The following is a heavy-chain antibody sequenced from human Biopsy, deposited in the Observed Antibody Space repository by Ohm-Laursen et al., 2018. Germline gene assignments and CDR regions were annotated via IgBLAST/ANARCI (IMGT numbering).Heavy chain of an antibody. CDR1: GGSISSDY. CDR3: ARLYRLDDYWNDDPPDAFDV. Sequence: GTLSLTCTVSGGSISSDYWSWIRQPPRKGLEWIGYISSRGSTNYNPSLRGRVTITVGTSKNQFSLKLTSVTAADTAVFFCARLYRLDDYWNDDPPDAFDVWGQGTMVTVSS. CDR2: ISSRGST. J-gene: IGHJ3*01. V-gene: IGHV4-59*01. D-gene: IGHD3-3*01.